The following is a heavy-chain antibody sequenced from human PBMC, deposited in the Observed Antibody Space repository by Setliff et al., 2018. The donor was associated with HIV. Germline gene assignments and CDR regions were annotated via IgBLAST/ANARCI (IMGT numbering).Heavy chain of an antibody. CDR1: GGSISSSSYY. J-gene: IGHJ6*03. CDR3: ARRRPPPSGMYSSYYMDV. V-gene: IGHV4-39*02. Sequence: TLSLTCTVSGGSISSSSYYWGWIRQPPGKGLEWIGNIYSGGTTYYNSSLRRRVTISVDTSKNHFSLNLNSVTAADTAIYYCARRRPPPSGMYSSYYMDVWGKGTAVTVSS. D-gene: IGHD1-26*01. CDR2: IYSGGTT.